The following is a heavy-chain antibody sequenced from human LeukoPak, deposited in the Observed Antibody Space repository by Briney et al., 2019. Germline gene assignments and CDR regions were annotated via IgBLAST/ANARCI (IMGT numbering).Heavy chain of an antibody. CDR3: ARDRADDSSGFLPFDAFDI. CDR1: GGFMSSYY. J-gene: IGHJ3*02. CDR2: IYNSGST. Sequence: SETLSLTCTLSGGFMSSYYWSWLRHPAGKARVCIGHIYNSGSTNYNPRLKSRVTMSVDTSKKQFSLKVSSVTAADTAVYYCARDRADDSSGFLPFDAFDIWGQGTMVTVSS. V-gene: IGHV4-4*07. D-gene: IGHD3-22*01.